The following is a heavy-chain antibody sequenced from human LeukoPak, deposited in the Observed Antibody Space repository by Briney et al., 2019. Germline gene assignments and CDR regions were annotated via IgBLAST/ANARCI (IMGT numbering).Heavy chain of an antibody. Sequence: GGSLRLSCAASGFTFSSYWMSWVRQAPGKGLEWVANIKQDGSEKYYVDSVKGRFTISRYNAKNSLYLQMNSLRAEDTAVYYCARALGPFYFDYWGQGTLVTVSS. CDR1: GFTFSSYW. CDR3: ARALGPFYFDY. V-gene: IGHV3-7*01. J-gene: IGHJ4*02. CDR2: IKQDGSEK.